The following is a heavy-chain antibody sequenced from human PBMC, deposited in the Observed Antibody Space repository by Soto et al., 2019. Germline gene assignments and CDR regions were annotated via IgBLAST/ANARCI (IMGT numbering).Heavy chain of an antibody. CDR1: GGTFSGYA. Sequence: QVQLVQSGAEVKKPGSSVKVSCKASGGTFSGYAISWVRQAPGQGLEWMGGIIHIFGTANYEQKFQGRVTIIAEESTRTAYVELSSMRSEDRAVYYCARDRHYDILTGGGMAHYYYGMDVWGQGTTVTVSS. V-gene: IGHV1-69*01. D-gene: IGHD3-9*01. J-gene: IGHJ6*02. CDR2: IIHIFGTA. CDR3: ARDRHYDILTGGGMAHYYYGMDV.